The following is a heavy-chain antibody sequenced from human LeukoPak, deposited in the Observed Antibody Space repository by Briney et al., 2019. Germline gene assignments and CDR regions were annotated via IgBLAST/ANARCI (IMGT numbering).Heavy chain of an antibody. Sequence: GGSLRLSCAASGFTFSDYYMSWLRQAPGKGLEWVSYISHRVSDVQYADSVKGRFTISRDNARNSLYLQMNGLRAEDTAVYYCAKDILEAGLFFDYWGRGTRVTVSS. J-gene: IGHJ4*02. V-gene: IGHV3-11*01. CDR2: ISHRVSDV. CDR1: GFTFSDYY. D-gene: IGHD6-13*01. CDR3: AKDILEAGLFFDY.